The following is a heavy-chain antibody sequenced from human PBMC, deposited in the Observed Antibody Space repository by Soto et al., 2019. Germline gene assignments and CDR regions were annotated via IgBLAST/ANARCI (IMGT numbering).Heavy chain of an antibody. CDR1: GYTFTGYY. V-gene: IGHV1-2*04. CDR2: INPNSGGT. J-gene: IGHJ1*01. CDR3: ARGSSSRTLVFQH. D-gene: IGHD6-13*01. Sequence: GAAVKVSCKACGYTFTGYYMHWVRQAPGQGLEWMGWINPNSGGTNYAQKFRGWVTMTRDTSISTAYMELSRLRSDDTAVYYCARGSSSRTLVFQHWGPGTLVTVSS.